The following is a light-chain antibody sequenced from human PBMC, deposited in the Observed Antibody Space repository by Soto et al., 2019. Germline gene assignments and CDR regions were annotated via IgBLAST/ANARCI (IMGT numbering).Light chain of an antibody. CDR2: AAP. CDR1: QSISSY. CDR3: QQSYSIFMYI. J-gene: IGKJ2*01. V-gene: IGKV1-39*01. Sequence: DIQMTQSPSSLSSSLGDRVTITCRESQSISSYLNWYQQKPGKAPKLLIYAAPSLQSGVPSRFSGSGSGTDFTLTIGSLQPEDFATYYCQQSYSIFMYIFGQGTKVDI.